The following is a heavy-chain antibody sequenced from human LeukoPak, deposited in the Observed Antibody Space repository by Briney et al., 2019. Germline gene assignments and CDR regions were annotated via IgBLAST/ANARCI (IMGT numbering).Heavy chain of an antibody. CDR2: IIPILGMA. CDR3: AREIYDSTAYYYYGMDV. D-gene: IGHD3-22*01. J-gene: IGHJ6*02. CDR1: GVTFSSYA. Sequence: SVKVYCKAAGVTFSSYAIRWVRQAPGQGLEWLGRIIPILGMANYAQKFQGRVTITADKSTSTAYMELSSLRSEDTAVYYCAREIYDSTAYYYYGMDVWGQGTTVTVSS. V-gene: IGHV1-69*04.